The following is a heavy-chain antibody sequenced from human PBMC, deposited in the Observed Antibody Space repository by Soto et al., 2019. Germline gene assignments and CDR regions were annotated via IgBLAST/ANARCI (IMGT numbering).Heavy chain of an antibody. V-gene: IGHV4-59*08. CDR3: ARHHDS. CDR2: IYYSGST. Sequence: SDTLSLTCTVSGGSTSSYYWSWIRQPPGKGLEWIGYIYYSGSTKYNPSLKSRVTISVDTSKNQFSLKLSSVTAADTAVYYCARHHDSWGQGTLVTVSS. CDR1: GGSTSSYY. J-gene: IGHJ4*02.